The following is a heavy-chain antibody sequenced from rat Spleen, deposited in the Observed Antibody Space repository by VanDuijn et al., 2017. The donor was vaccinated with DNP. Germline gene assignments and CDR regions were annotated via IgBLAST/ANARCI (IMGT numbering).Heavy chain of an antibody. CDR1: GYSITSNY. CDR2: ITYSVST. CDR3: ARGNYGGYDY. Sequence: EVQLQESGPGLVKPSQSLSLTCSVTGYSITSNYWGWIRKFPGNKMEWIGHITYSVSTNYNPSLKSRISITRDTSKSQFFLQLKSVTTEDTATYYCARGNYGGYDYWGQGVMVTVSS. D-gene: IGHD1-11*01. J-gene: IGHJ2*01. V-gene: IGHV3-1*01.